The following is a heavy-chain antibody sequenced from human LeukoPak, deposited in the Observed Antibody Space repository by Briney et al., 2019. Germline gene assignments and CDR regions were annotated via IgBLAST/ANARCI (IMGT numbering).Heavy chain of an antibody. CDR3: AKEMGYYYDSSGYYGFDY. D-gene: IGHD3-22*01. J-gene: IGHJ4*02. CDR2: ISYDGSNK. CDR1: GFTVSSKY. V-gene: IGHV3-30*18. Sequence: GGSLRLSCAASGFTVSSKYMSWVRQAPGKGLEWVAVISYDGSNKYYADSVKGRFTISRDNSKNTLYLQMNSLRAEDTAVYYCAKEMGYYYDSSGYYGFDYWGQGTLVTVSS.